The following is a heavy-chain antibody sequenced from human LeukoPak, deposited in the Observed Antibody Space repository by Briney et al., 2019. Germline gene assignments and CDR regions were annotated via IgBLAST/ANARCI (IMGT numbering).Heavy chain of an antibody. J-gene: IGHJ5*02. CDR3: AKGGYGSGSYYPNWFDP. V-gene: IGHV3-9*01. Sequence: PGRSLRLSCAASGFSFDDYAMHWVRQAAGKVLGWVSGIRWNSGSIGYAGSVKGRFTISRDNAKNSLYLQMNSLRAEDTALYYCAKGGYGSGSYYPNWFDPWGRGTLVTVSS. CDR1: GFSFDDYA. D-gene: IGHD3-10*01. CDR2: IRWNSGSI.